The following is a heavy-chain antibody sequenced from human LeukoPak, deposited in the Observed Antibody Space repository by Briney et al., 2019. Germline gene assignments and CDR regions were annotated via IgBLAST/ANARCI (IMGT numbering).Heavy chain of an antibody. CDR3: ARGTAAAKIDY. CDR2: ISSSGSSI. D-gene: IGHD6-13*01. Sequence: PGGFLRLSCAASGFTFSRYSMNWVRQAPGKGLEWVSSISSSGSSIYYADSVKGRFTISRDNAKNSLYLQMNSLRAEDTAVYYCARGTAAAKIDYWGQGTLVTVSS. V-gene: IGHV3-21*01. J-gene: IGHJ4*02. CDR1: GFTFSRYS.